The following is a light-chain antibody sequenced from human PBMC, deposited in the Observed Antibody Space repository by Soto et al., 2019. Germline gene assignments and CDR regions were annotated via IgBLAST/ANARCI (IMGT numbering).Light chain of an antibody. J-gene: IGLJ3*02. CDR2: NNN. CDR1: SSNIGSNP. V-gene: IGLV1-44*01. CDR3: TTWDDSLNGPV. Sequence: QSVLTQPPSASGTPGQRVSISCSGSSSNIGSNPVNWYQQLPGTAPKLLIYNNNLPPSGVPDRFSGSKSGTSASLVISGLQSEDEADFYCTTWDDSLNGPVFGGGTKLTVL.